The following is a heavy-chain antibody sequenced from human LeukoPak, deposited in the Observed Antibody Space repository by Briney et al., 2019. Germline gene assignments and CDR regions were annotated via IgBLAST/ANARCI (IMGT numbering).Heavy chain of an antibody. J-gene: IGHJ1*01. CDR2: IRYDGSNK. CDR1: GFTFRNYW. V-gene: IGHV3-30*02. D-gene: IGHD2-2*01. Sequence: RPGGSLRLSCAASGFTFRNYWMSWVRQAPGKGLEWVAFIRYDGSNKQYSDSVKGRLTISSDNSKNTLYLQMNSLRADDTAVYYCAKDWYCSRTSCSQYFQHWGLGTLVTVSS. CDR3: AKDWYCSRTSCSQYFQH.